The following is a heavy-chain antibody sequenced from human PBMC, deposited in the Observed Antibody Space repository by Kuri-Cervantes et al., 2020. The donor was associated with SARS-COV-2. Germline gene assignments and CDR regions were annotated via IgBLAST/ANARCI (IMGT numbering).Heavy chain of an antibody. CDR3: AKDPLWGSSSNFDY. J-gene: IGHJ4*02. Sequence: GGSLRLSCAASGFTFSSYAMSWVRQAPGKGLEWVSAISGSGGSTYYADSVKGRFTITRDNSKNTLYLQMNSLRAEDTAVYYCAKDPLWGSSSNFDYWGQGTLVTVSS. D-gene: IGHD6-6*01. V-gene: IGHV3-23*01. CDR1: GFTFSSYA. CDR2: ISGSGGST.